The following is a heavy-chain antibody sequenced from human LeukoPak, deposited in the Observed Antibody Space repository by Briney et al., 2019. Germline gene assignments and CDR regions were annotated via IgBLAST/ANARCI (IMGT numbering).Heavy chain of an antibody. J-gene: IGHJ4*02. D-gene: IGHD3-22*01. V-gene: IGHV4-39*01. CDR1: GGSISSSSYY. Sequence: SETLSLTCTVSGGSISSSSYYWGWIRQPPGKGLEWIGSIYYSGSTYYNPSLKSRVTISVDTSKNQFSLKLSSVTAADTAVYYCARLYYYDSSGYYYSYWGQGTLVTVSP. CDR3: ARLYYYDSSGYYYSY. CDR2: IYYSGST.